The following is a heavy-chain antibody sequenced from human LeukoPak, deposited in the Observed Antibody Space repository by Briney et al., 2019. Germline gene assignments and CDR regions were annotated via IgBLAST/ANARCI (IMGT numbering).Heavy chain of an antibody. CDR1: GGSISSYY. CDR2: IYYSGST. V-gene: IGHV4-59*12. J-gene: IGHJ6*03. CDR3: ARLSVIVGSTLEYYYYYMDV. D-gene: IGHD1-26*01. Sequence: KASETLSLTCTVSGGSISSYYWSWIRQPPGKGLEWIGYIYYSGSTNYNPSLKSRVTISVDTSKNQVSLKLTSVTAADTAVYYCARLSVIVGSTLEYYYYYMDVWGQGTTVTVSS.